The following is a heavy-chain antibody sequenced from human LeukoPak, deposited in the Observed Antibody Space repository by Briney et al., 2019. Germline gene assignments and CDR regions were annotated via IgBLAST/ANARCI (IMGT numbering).Heavy chain of an antibody. V-gene: IGHV3-23*01. CDR2: ISGRGGST. D-gene: IGHD2-15*01. CDR3: AKDGRYCSGGSCYWWDY. CDR1: GYTFSSYA. Sequence: GGSLRLSCAASGYTFSSYAMSWVRQAPGKGLEWVSAISGRGGSTYYADSVKGRFTISRDNSKNTLYLQMNSLRAEDTAVDYCAKDGRYCSGGSCYWWDYWGQGTLVTVSS. J-gene: IGHJ4*02.